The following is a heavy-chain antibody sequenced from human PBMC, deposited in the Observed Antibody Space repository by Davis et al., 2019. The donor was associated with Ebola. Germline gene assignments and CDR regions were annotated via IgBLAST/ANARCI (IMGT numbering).Heavy chain of an antibody. CDR3: ARDGCSSSSCPFDS. D-gene: IGHD2-2*01. Sequence: GESLKISCAASGFTFSRYWMHWVRQAPGKGLVWVSHINSDGSSTSDADSVKGRFTITRDNAKNTLYLQMNSLRAEDTAVYYCARDGCSSSSCPFDSWGQGTLVTVSS. CDR2: INSDGSST. J-gene: IGHJ4*02. V-gene: IGHV3-74*01. CDR1: GFTFSRYW.